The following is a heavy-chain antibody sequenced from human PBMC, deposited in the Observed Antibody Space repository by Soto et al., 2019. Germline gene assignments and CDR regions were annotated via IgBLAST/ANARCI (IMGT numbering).Heavy chain of an antibody. CDR1: GGTFSSYA. J-gene: IGHJ3*02. V-gene: IGHV1-69*13. CDR3: ARGRIADDAFDI. CDR2: IIPIFGTA. D-gene: IGHD6-13*01. Sequence: ASVKVSCKASGGTFSSYAISWVRQAPGQGLEWMGGIIPIFGTANYAQKFQGRVTITADESTSTAYMELSSLRSEDTAVYYCARGRIADDAFDIWGQGTMVTVSS.